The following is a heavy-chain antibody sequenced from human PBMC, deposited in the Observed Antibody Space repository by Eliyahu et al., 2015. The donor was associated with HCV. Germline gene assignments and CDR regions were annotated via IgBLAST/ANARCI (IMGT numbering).Heavy chain of an antibody. D-gene: IGHD1-26*01. J-gene: IGHJ6*02. V-gene: IGHV3-21*01. CDR3: ARVWAVGYGMDV. CDR1: GFTFSSYS. Sequence: EVQLVESGGGLVKPGGSLRLSXAASGFTFSSYSMNWVRQAPGKGLEWVSSISSSSSYIYYADSVKGRFTISRDNAKNSLYLQMNSLRAEDTAVYYCARVWAVGYGMDVWGQGTTVTVSS. CDR2: ISSSSSYI.